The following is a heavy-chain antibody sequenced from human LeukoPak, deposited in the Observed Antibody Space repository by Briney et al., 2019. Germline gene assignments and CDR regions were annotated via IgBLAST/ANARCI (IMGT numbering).Heavy chain of an antibody. Sequence: GGSLRLSCAASGFTFSSYGMHWVRQAPGKGLEWVAFIRYDGSNKYYADSVKGRFTISRDNSKNTLYLQMNSLRAEDTAVYYCAKKSYDSSGYYYDDYWGXGTLVTVSS. V-gene: IGHV3-30*02. D-gene: IGHD3-22*01. J-gene: IGHJ4*02. CDR1: GFTFSSYG. CDR2: IRYDGSNK. CDR3: AKKSYDSSGYYYDDY.